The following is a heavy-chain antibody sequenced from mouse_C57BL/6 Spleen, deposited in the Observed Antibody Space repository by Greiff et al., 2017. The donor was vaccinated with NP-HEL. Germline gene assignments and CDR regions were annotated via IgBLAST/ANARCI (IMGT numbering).Heavy chain of an antibody. CDR2: INPYNGDT. J-gene: IGHJ3*01. D-gene: IGHD2-4*01. V-gene: IGHV1-20*01. Sequence: EVQLVESGPELVKPGDSVKISCKASGYSFTGYFMNWVMQSHGKSLEWIGRINPYNGDTFYNQKFKGKATLTLDKSSSTAHMELRSLTSEDSAVYYCAREDYDYDGFAYWGQGTLVTVSA. CDR3: AREDYDYDGFAY. CDR1: GYSFTGYF.